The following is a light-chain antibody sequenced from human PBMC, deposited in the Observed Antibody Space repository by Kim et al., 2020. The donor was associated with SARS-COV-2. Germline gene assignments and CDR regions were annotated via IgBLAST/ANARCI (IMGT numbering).Light chain of an antibody. CDR1: QSVSSSY. Sequence: LSPGESATLPCRASQSVSSSYLGWYQQRRGQAPRLLIYGASSRATGIPDRFSGSGSGTDFTLTISRLEPEDFAVYYCQQYGNSPYTFGQGTKLEI. J-gene: IGKJ2*01. CDR3: QQYGNSPYT. CDR2: GAS. V-gene: IGKV3-20*01.